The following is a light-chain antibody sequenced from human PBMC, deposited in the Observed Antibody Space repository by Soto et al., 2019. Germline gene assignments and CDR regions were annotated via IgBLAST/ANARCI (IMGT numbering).Light chain of an antibody. V-gene: IGKV1-5*01. CDR3: QQYGSSGT. CDR2: DAY. Sequence: DIQMTQSPSTLSASVGDRVTITCRASQSISRWLAWYQQKPGKAPKLLIYDAYSLEIGVPSRFSGSGSGTDFTLTISRLEPEDFAVYYCQQYGSSGTFGQGTKVDIK. J-gene: IGKJ1*01. CDR1: QSISRW.